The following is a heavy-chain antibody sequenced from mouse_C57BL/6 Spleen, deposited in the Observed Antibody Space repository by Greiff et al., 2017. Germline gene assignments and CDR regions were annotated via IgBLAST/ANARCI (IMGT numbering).Heavy chain of an antibody. J-gene: IGHJ2*01. D-gene: IGHD3-2*02. Sequence: VQLQQSGPELVKPGASVKISCKASGYAFSSSWMNWVKQRPGKGLEWIGRIYPGDGDTNYNGKFKGKATLTADKSSSTAYMQLSSLTSEDSAVYFCAREDSSGYVGYFDYWGQGTTLTVSS. V-gene: IGHV1-82*01. CDR3: AREDSSGYVGYFDY. CDR1: GYAFSSSW. CDR2: IYPGDGDT.